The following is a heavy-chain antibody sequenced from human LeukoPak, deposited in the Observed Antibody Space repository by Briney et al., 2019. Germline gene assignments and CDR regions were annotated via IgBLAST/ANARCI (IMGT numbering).Heavy chain of an antibody. D-gene: IGHD3-9*01. CDR2: IYSGGST. CDR3: ARARAVPIYDILTGQPPERSSSYYYYGMDV. V-gene: IGHV3-66*01. CDR1: GFTVSSNY. J-gene: IGHJ6*02. Sequence: PGGSLRLSCAASGFTVSSNYMSWVRQAPGKGLEWVSVIYSGGSTYYADSVKGRFTISRDNSKNTLYLQMNSLRAEDTAVYYCARARAVPIYDILTGQPPERSSSYYYYGMDVWGQGTTVTVSS.